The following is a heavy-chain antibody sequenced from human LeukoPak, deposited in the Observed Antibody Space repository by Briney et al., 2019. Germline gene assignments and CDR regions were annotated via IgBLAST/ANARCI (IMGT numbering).Heavy chain of an antibody. V-gene: IGHV3-48*03. D-gene: IGHD2-8*01. CDR1: GFTFSSYE. CDR3: VRDRNGGCFDP. CDR2: ISTSGSTI. J-gene: IGHJ5*02. Sequence: GGSLRLSCAASGFTFSSYEMNWVRQAPGKGLEWVSYISTSGSTIYYADSVKGRFTISRDNAKNSLYLQMNSLRAEDTAVYYCVRDRNGGCFDPWGQGTLVTVSS.